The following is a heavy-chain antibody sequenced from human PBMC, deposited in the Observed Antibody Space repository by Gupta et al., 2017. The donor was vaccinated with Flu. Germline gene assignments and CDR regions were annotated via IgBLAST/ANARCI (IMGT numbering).Heavy chain of an antibody. Sequence: QLQFQESGPGLVKPSETLSLICTVSGDSVNSARYYWNWIRQTPGKGLEWIGNIYDTVKTNYNPSLKSRINMTLDTSKNHFSLRLSAVTAADAAVYFCARLCATDTCPRNSFDIWGPGTTVTVSS. V-gene: IGHV4-61*03. CDR2: IYDTVKT. CDR1: GDSVNSARYY. CDR3: ARLCATDTCPRNSFDI. D-gene: IGHD2-15*01. J-gene: IGHJ3*02.